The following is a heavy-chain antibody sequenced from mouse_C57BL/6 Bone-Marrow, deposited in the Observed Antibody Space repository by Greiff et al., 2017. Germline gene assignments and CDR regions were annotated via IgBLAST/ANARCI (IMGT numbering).Heavy chain of an antibody. Sequence: QVQLQQPGAELVKPGASVKMSCKASVYTFTSYWITWLKQSPGQGLEWIGDIYPGIGSTNYPEKFKSKSTLTVDTSSSTAYMQLSSLTSEDSAVYYCARILRDYWGQGTTLTVSS. CDR1: VYTFTSYW. CDR2: IYPGIGST. J-gene: IGHJ2*01. CDR3: ARILRDY. V-gene: IGHV1-55*01.